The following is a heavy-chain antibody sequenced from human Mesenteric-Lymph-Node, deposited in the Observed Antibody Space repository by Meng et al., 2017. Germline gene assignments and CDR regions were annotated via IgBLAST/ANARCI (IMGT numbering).Heavy chain of an antibody. J-gene: IGHJ4*02. V-gene: IGHV3-23*01. CDR1: GFTFKNYA. CDR2: IGGDGGVT. Sequence: GGSLRLSCAASGFTFKNYAMAWVRQAPGKGLEWVSAIGGDGGVTWYADSVKGRFSISRDNSKNTVSLQMNSLTIDDTAVYYCAKGSTAARPYNFDYWGQGSLVTVSS. D-gene: IGHD6-25*01. CDR3: AKGSTAARPYNFDY.